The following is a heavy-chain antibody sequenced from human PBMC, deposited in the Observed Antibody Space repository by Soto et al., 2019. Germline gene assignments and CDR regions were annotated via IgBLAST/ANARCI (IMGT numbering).Heavy chain of an antibody. CDR2: IYPGDSDT. Sequence: PGESLKISCKASGYSFTNYWIGWVRQMPGEGLEWMGTIYPGDSDTRYSPSFEGQVAFSVDTSINTAYLHWTSLKASDTAIYYCAIQHPLDSSAWYNWGQGXVVTVSS. J-gene: IGHJ4*02. V-gene: IGHV5-51*01. CDR3: AIQHPLDSSAWYN. D-gene: IGHD1-1*01. CDR1: GYSFTNYW.